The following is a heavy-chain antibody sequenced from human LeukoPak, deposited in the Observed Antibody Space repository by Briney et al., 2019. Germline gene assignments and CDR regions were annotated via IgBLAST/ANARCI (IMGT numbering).Heavy chain of an antibody. CDR1: GGTFSSYA. CDR2: IIPIFGTA. Sequence: SVKVSCQASGGTFSSYAISWVRQAPGQGLEWMGRIIPIFGTANYAQKFQGRVTITTDESTSTAYMELSSLRSEDTAVYYCARDLPNWNYVLLDYWGQGTLVTVSS. CDR3: ARDLPNWNYVLLDY. J-gene: IGHJ4*02. D-gene: IGHD1-7*01. V-gene: IGHV1-69*05.